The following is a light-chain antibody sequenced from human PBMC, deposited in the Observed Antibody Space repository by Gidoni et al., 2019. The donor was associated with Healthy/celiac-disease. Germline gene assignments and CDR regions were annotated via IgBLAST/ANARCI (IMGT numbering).Light chain of an antibody. CDR2: AAS. V-gene: IGKV1-39*01. CDR3: QQSYSNPGT. J-gene: IGKJ1*01. CDR1: QSISSY. Sequence: DIQMTQSPSSLSASVGDRVTITCRASQSISSYLNWYQQKPGKAPNLLIYAASSLQSGVPSRFSGSGSGTDFTLTISSLQPEDFATYYCQQSYSNPGTFGQGTKVEIK.